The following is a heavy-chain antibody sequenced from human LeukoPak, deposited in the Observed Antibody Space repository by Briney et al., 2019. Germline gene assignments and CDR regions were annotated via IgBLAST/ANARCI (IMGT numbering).Heavy chain of an antibody. Sequence: SETLSLTCTVSGGSVSSGSYYWSWIRQPPGKGLEWIGYIYYSGSTNYNPTLKSRVTISVDTSKNQFSLKLSSVTAADTAVYYCARDPFPMTTVTMSEYWGQGTLVTVSS. D-gene: IGHD4-17*01. CDR2: IYYSGST. CDR1: GGSVSSGSYY. V-gene: IGHV4-61*01. CDR3: ARDPFPMTTVTMSEY. J-gene: IGHJ4*02.